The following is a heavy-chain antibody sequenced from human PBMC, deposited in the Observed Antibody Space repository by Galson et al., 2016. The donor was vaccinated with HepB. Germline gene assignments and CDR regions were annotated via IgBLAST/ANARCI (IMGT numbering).Heavy chain of an antibody. CDR2: IDPSDSYT. D-gene: IGHD5-12*01. CDR3: ARRERGYSGYEADAFDI. J-gene: IGHJ3*02. Sequence: QSGAEVKKPGESLRISCEGSGYSFATYWISWVRQMPGKGLEWMGKIDPSDSYTNYRPSFQGHVTISADKSISTAYLQWSSLKASDNAMYYCARRERGYSGYEADAFDIWGQGTMVTVSS. CDR1: GYSFATYW. V-gene: IGHV5-10-1*01.